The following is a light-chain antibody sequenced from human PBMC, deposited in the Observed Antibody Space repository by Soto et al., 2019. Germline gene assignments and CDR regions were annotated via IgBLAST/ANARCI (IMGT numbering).Light chain of an antibody. CDR2: GAS. J-gene: IGKJ1*01. CDR1: QSVSNN. V-gene: IGKV3-15*01. CDR3: QQYKIWPPWT. Sequence: EIVMTQSPATLSVSPGERATLSCRASQSVSNNLAWYQQKPGQAPRLLIYGASTRATGIPARFSGSGSGTEFTLINSSLQSEDFAVYYCQQYKIWPPWTFGQGTKVEIK.